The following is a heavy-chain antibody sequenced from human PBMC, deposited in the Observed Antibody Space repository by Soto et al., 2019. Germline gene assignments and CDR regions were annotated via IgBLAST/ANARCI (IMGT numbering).Heavy chain of an antibody. J-gene: IGHJ4*02. V-gene: IGHV4-59*01. CDR2: VSYNRTT. CDR1: SGSINFYY. D-gene: IGHD3-3*01. CDR3: ARGQSFSFWSGLKYYSDQ. Sequence: SEPLSLTCTVSSGSINFYYWTWIRQSPGKGLEWIGYVSYNRTTTYNPSLKSRVTISLDTSKSRFSLRLTSATAADTATYYCARGQSFSFWSGLKYYSDQWGQGAQVT.